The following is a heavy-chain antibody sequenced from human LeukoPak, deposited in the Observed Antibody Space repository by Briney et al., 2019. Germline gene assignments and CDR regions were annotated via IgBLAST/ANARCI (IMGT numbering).Heavy chain of an antibody. V-gene: IGHV1-58*02. CDR3: AAESLAVAGTGNY. Sequence: VASVKVSCKASGSTFTSSAMQWVRQARGQRLEWIGWIVVGSGNTNYAQKFQERVTITRDMSTSAAYMELSSLRSEDTAVYYCAAESLAVAGTGNYWGQGTLVTVSS. J-gene: IGHJ4*02. D-gene: IGHD6-19*01. CDR2: IVVGSGNT. CDR1: GSTFTSSA.